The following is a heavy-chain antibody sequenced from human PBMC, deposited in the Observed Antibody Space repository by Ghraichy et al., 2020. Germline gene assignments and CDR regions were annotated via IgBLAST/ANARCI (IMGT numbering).Heavy chain of an antibody. J-gene: IGHJ3*02. CDR2: VSYSGSA. Sequence: SETLSLTYTVSGGSISRGSGYWGWIRQPPGKGLEFIGTVSYSGSAHYSPSLNSRVSMSVDTSKNQFSLTLTSVTAADTSVYYCARLKGVFLVWFGELKGDALDIWGQGTMVTVSS. CDR3: ARLKGVFLVWFGELKGDALDI. D-gene: IGHD3-10*01. V-gene: IGHV4-39*01. CDR1: GGSISRGSGY.